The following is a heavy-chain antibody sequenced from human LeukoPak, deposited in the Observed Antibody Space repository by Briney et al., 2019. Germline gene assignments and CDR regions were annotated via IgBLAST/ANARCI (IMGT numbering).Heavy chain of an antibody. V-gene: IGHV4-31*03. D-gene: IGHD3-10*01. CDR2: IYYSGNT. Sequence: SETLSLTCTVSGASIGSGTNYWTWIRQHPGKGLEWLGHIYYSGNTYYNPSLKSRLTISVDTSKNQLSLRLISVTAADTAVYYCARDGGMVREDKAFDIWGQGTMVTVSS. J-gene: IGHJ3*02. CDR1: GASIGSGTNY. CDR3: ARDGGMVREDKAFDI.